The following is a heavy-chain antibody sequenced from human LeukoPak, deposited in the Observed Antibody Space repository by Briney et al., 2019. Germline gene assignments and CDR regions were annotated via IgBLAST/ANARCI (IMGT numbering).Heavy chain of an antibody. J-gene: IGHJ4*02. Sequence: GGSLRLSCAASGFSLSNYWMSWVRQAPGKGLEWVSAISGSGGSTYYADSVKGRFTISRDNSKNTLYLQMNSLRAEDTAVYYCAKLKVGAMGYWGQGTLVTVSS. CDR2: ISGSGGST. D-gene: IGHD1-26*01. V-gene: IGHV3-23*01. CDR1: GFSLSNYW. CDR3: AKLKVGAMGY.